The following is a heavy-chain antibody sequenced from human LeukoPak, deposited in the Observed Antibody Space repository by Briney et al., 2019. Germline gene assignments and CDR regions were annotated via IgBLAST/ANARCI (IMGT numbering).Heavy chain of an antibody. CDR2: IYYSGST. Sequence: SETLSLTCTVSGGSISSSSYYWGWIRQPPGKGLEWIGSIYYSGSTYYNPSLKSRVTISVDTSKNQFSLKLSSVTAADTAVYYCARGGQTYYYGSGSYYVDYWGQGTLVTVSS. CDR1: GGSISSSSYY. J-gene: IGHJ4*02. CDR3: ARGGQTYYYGSGSYYVDY. D-gene: IGHD3-10*01. V-gene: IGHV4-39*07.